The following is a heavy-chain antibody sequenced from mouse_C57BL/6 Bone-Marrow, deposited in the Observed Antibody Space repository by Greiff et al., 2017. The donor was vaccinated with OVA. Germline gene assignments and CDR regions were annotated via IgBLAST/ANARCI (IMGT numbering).Heavy chain of an antibody. J-gene: IGHJ4*01. V-gene: IGHV1-19*01. CDR1: GYTFTDYY. Sequence: EVQLQQSGPVLVKPGASVKMSCKASGYTFTDYYMNWVKQSHGKSLEWIGVINPYNVGTSYNQKFKGKAILTVDKSSSTAYMELNSLTSEDAAVYYCARPSAMDYWGQGTSVTVAS. CDR2: INPYNVGT. CDR3: ARPSAMDY.